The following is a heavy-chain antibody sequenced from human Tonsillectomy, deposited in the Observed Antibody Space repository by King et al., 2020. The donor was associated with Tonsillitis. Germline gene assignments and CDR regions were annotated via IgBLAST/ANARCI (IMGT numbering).Heavy chain of an antibody. D-gene: IGHD4-17*01. V-gene: IGHV3-48*02. CDR2: ISSSSSTI. CDR3: ARGETPPFVTRYFDY. CDR1: GFTFSSYS. Sequence: VQLVESGGGLVQPGGSLRLSCAASGFTFSSYSMNWVRQAPGKGLEWVSYISSSSSTIYYAASVKGRFTISRDNAKNSLYLQMNSLRDEDTAVYYCARGETPPFVTRYFDYWGQGTLVTVSS. J-gene: IGHJ4*02.